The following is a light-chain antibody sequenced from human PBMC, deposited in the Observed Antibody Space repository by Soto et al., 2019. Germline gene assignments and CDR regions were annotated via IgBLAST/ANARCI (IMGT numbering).Light chain of an antibody. Sequence: QSVLTQPASVSGSPGQSITISCTGTDSDVGGYNYVSWYQHHPGKAPKLIIYEVTNRPSGVSIRFSGSKSGNTASLTISGLQAEDEADYYCQSYTSTDTPTLGSGTKATVL. CDR2: EVT. CDR3: QSYTSTDTPT. CDR1: DSDVGGYNY. J-gene: IGLJ1*01. V-gene: IGLV2-14*01.